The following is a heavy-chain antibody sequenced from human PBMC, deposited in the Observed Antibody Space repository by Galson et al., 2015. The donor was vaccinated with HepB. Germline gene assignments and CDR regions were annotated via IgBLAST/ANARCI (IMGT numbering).Heavy chain of an antibody. Sequence: SLRLSCAASGFTFSSYAMTWVRQAPGKGLEWVSAISGTDASTYYAVSVKGRFTISRENFKNTLYLQMNSLRAEDTAVYYCARGIVVIREAFDYWGQGTLVTVSS. D-gene: IGHD3-22*01. CDR2: ISGTDAST. CDR3: ARGIVVIREAFDY. CDR1: GFTFSSYA. J-gene: IGHJ4*02. V-gene: IGHV3-23*01.